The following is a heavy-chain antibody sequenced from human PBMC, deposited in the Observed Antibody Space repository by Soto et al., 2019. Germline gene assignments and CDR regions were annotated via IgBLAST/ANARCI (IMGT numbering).Heavy chain of an antibody. D-gene: IGHD3-10*01. CDR2: IIPIFGTA. Sequence: GASVKVSCKASGGTFSSYAISWVRQAPGQGLEWMGGIIPIFGTANYAQKFQGRVTITADESTSTAYMELSSVTAADTAVYYCARLRRTSQPNIWFGESDYMDVWGKGTTVTVPS. CDR3: ARLRRTSQPNIWFGESDYMDV. CDR1: GGTFSSYA. V-gene: IGHV1-69*13. J-gene: IGHJ6*03.